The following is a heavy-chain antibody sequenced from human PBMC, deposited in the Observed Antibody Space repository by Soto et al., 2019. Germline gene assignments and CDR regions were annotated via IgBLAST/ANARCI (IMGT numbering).Heavy chain of an antibody. CDR1: GYTFTGYY. CDR3: ARALTPGIAAAGPDYYYYYGMDG. CDR2: INPNSGGT. V-gene: IGHV1-2*04. Sequence: ASVKVSCKASGYTFTGYYMHWVRQAPGQGLEWMGWINPNSGGTNDAQKFQGWVTMTRETSISTAYMVLSRLRSDDTAVYYCARALTPGIAAAGPDYYYYYGMDGWGPGTTVTVSS. J-gene: IGHJ6*02. D-gene: IGHD6-13*01.